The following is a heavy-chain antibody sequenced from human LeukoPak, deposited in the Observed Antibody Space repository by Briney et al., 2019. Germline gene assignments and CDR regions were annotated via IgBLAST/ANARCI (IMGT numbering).Heavy chain of an antibody. CDR1: GFNFNTYA. D-gene: IGHD3-22*01. Sequence: GGSLRLSCAASGFNFNTYAMSWVRQAPGKGLEWVSVLSGSCATTYYADSVKGRFTISRDNSNNTLYLQMNSLRAEDTAVYYCAKTTVVIITPSFFYFDYWGQGTLVTVSS. V-gene: IGHV3-23*01. CDR2: LSGSCATT. CDR3: AKTTVVIITPSFFYFDY. J-gene: IGHJ4*02.